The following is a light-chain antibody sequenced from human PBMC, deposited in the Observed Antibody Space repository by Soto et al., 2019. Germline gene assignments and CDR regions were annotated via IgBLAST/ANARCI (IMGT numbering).Light chain of an antibody. CDR2: DAS. V-gene: IGKV3-11*01. CDR1: QTVSSY. Sequence: EIVLTQSPATLSLSPGDRATLSCRASQTVSSYLAWYQQKPGQAPRLLIYDASSRATGIPARFSGSGSVTDFTLTITSLEPEDFAVYYCQQRSDWPSTFGGGTKVEIK. J-gene: IGKJ4*01. CDR3: QQRSDWPST.